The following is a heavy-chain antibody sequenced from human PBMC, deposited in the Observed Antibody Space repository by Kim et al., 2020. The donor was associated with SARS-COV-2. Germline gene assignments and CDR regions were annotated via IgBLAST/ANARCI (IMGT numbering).Heavy chain of an antibody. CDR2: IIPILGIA. J-gene: IGHJ4*02. Sequence: SVKVSCKASGGTFSSYAISWVRQAPGQGLEWMGRIIPILGIANYAQKFQGRVTITADKSTSTAYMELSSLRSEDTAVYYCARDLEYRAVAGTIGYWGQGTLVTVSS. D-gene: IGHD6-19*01. CDR3: ARDLEYRAVAGTIGY. CDR1: GGTFSSYA. V-gene: IGHV1-69*04.